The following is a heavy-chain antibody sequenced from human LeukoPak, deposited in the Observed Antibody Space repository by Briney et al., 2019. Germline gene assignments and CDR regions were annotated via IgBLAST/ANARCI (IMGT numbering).Heavy chain of an antibody. D-gene: IGHD3-22*01. CDR2: ISGTGGST. J-gene: IGHJ4*02. CDR1: GSSFNNFG. CDR3: AKSSYYDSSGFYREYYFDY. V-gene: IGHV3-23*01. Sequence: GGSLRLSCVASGSSFNNFGMTWVRQAPGRGLEWVSSISGTGGSTHYADSVKGRFTISRDNSKNTLYLQMNSLRAGDTAVYYCAKSSYYDSSGFYREYYFDYWGQGTLVPVSS.